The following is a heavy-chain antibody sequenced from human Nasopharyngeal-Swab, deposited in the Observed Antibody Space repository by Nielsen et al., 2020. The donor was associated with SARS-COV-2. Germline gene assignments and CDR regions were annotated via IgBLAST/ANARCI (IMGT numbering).Heavy chain of an antibody. V-gene: IGHV3-7*01. J-gene: IGHJ4*02. CDR2: IKPDGSEK. D-gene: IGHD6-13*01. CDR3: ASLAIATAGVDF. CDR1: GFTFSSYL. Sequence: GESLKISCAGSGFTFSSYLMSWVRQAPGKGLEWGANIKPDGSEKYYVDSVKGRFTISRDNAKNSLYLQMNSMRAEDTTVFYCASLAIATAGVDFWGQGTLVTVSS.